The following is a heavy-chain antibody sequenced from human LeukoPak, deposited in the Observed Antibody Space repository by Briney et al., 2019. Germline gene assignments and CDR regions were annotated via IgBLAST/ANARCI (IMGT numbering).Heavy chain of an antibody. D-gene: IGHD2-2*01. CDR1: GGTFNISA. V-gene: IGHV1-69*01. Sequence: SVSVSCKASGGTFNISAISWVRQAPGQGLEWMGGIIPIFGTAHYAQKFQGRVTISADESTFTAYMELSSLRSEDTAVYYCLLDCSSTRCYVNFDYWGQGTLVTVSS. J-gene: IGHJ4*02. CDR2: IIPIFGTA. CDR3: LLDCSSTRCYVNFDY.